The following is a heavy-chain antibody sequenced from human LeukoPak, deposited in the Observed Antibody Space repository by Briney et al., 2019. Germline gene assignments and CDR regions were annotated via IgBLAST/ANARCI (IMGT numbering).Heavy chain of an antibody. CDR1: GFTFDDYA. D-gene: IGHD3-22*01. J-gene: IGHJ4*02. CDR3: ARGYYYDSSGSYRDY. CDR2: ISSSSSYI. V-gene: IGHV3-21*01. Sequence: GGSLRLSCAASGFTFDDYAMHWVRQAPGKGLEWVSSISSSSSYIYYADSVKGRFTISRDNAKNSLYLQMNSLRAEDTAVYYCARGYYYDSSGSYRDYWGQGTLVTVSS.